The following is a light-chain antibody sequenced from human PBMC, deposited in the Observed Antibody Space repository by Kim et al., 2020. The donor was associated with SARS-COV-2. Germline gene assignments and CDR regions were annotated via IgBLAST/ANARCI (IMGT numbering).Light chain of an antibody. J-gene: IGLJ3*02. CDR3: QVWDSSSDHPV. V-gene: IGLV3-21*04. CDR2: YDS. CDR1: DSGSKS. Sequence: QGKTARSTCGGNDSGSKSVHWYQQQPGEAPVLVIYYDSDRPSGIPERFSGSNSGNTATLTISSVEAGDEADYYCQVWDSSSDHPVFGGGTQLTVL.